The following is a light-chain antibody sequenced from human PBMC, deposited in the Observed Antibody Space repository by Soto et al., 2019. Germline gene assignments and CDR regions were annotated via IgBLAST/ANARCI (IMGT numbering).Light chain of an antibody. CDR2: GAF. Sequence: EIVMTQSPATLSVSPGERATLSCRASQSVSSNLAWYQQKPGQAPRLLIYGAFTMASVIPARFSGSGSGKEFTLTISSLQSEDFAVYYCQQYNNWPPSITFGQGTRLEIK. CDR3: QQYNNWPPSIT. J-gene: IGKJ5*01. V-gene: IGKV3-15*01. CDR1: QSVSSN.